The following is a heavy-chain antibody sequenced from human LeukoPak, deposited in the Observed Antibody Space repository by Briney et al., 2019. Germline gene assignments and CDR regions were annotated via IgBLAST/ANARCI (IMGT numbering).Heavy chain of an antibody. CDR3: ARDRQLAFKDPFDY. J-gene: IGHJ4*02. CDR2: ISYDGSNK. CDR1: GFTFSSYA. Sequence: GSLRLSCAASGFTFSSYAMHWVRQAPGKGLEWVAVISYDGSNKYYADSVKGRFTISRDNSKNTLYLQMNSLRAEDTAVYYCARDRQLAFKDPFDYWGQGTLVTVSS. V-gene: IGHV3-30-3*01. D-gene: IGHD6-13*01.